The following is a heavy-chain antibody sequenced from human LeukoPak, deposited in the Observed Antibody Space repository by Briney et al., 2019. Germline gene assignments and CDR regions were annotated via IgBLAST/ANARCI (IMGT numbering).Heavy chain of an antibody. J-gene: IGHJ6*03. V-gene: IGHV3-23*01. CDR2: ISGSGDNT. D-gene: IGHD2-15*01. CDR1: GFTFSTYA. Sequence: GGSLRLSCAASGFTFSTYAMGWVRQAPGKGLEWVSGISGSGDNTNYADSVKGRFTISRDNSKNTLSLQMSSLRVEDTAVYYCARDRSCTGGSCYMDVWGRGTTVTVSS. CDR3: ARDRSCTGGSCYMDV.